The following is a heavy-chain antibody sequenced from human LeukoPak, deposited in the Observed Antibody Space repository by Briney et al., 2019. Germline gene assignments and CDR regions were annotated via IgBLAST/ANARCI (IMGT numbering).Heavy chain of an antibody. CDR2: IDQDESDE. J-gene: IGHJ2*01. V-gene: IGHV3-7*03. CDR1: GFTLSDYW. Sequence: GGSQRLSCAASGFTLSDYWMSWVRQAPGKGLEWVANIDQDESDENYVDSVKGRFTISRDDAKNLLYLQMSSLRSEDTALYYCAKSPSYSSSSYWYFDLWGRGTLVTVSS. CDR3: AKSPSYSSSSYWYFDL. D-gene: IGHD6-6*01.